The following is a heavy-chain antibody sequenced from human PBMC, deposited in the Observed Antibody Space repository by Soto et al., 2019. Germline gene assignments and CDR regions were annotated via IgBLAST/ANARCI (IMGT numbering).Heavy chain of an antibody. CDR2: IIPIFGTA. J-gene: IGHJ6*02. CDR3: ARDTPQGAAVPHGMDV. Sequence: GASVKVSCKASGGTFSSYAISWVRQAPGQGLEWMGGIIPIFGTANYAQKFQGRVTITADKSTSTAYMELSSLRSEDTAVYYCARDTPQGAAVPHGMDVWGQGTTVTVSS. CDR1: GGTFSSYA. V-gene: IGHV1-69*06. D-gene: IGHD6-13*01.